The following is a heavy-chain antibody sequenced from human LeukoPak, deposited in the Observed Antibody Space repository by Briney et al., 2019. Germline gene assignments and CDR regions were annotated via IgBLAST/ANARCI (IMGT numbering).Heavy chain of an antibody. CDR3: ASRRLGSSGSYD. D-gene: IGHD3-10*01. Sequence: GGSPRLSCAAAGFTFSSYWMSWVRQAPGKGLEWVANIKEDGSDKYYVDAVKGRFTISRDNAKNALYLQMNSVRAEDTAVYYRASRRLGSSGSYDWGQGTLVTVSS. CDR1: GFTFSSYW. V-gene: IGHV3-7*01. CDR2: IKEDGSDK. J-gene: IGHJ4*02.